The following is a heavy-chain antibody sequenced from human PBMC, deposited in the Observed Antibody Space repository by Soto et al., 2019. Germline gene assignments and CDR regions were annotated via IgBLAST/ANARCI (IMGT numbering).Heavy chain of an antibody. V-gene: IGHV4-31*03. CDR2: IYYSGST. J-gene: IGHJ5*02. D-gene: IGHD5-18*01. Sequence: QVQLQESGPGLVKPSQTLSLTCTVSGGSISSGGYYWGWIRQHPGKGLEWIGYIYYSGSTYYNPSLKSRVTISVDTSKNQFSLKLSSETAADTAVYYCARERAGEIRFDPWGQGTLVTVSS. CDR1: GGSISSGGYY. CDR3: ARERAGEIRFDP.